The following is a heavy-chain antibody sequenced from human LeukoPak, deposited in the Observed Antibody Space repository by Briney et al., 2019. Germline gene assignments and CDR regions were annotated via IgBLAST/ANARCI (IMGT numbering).Heavy chain of an antibody. CDR1: GFTFSGFW. Sequence: PGGSLRLSCAVSGFTFSGFWMSWSRQAPGKGLEWVASINSDGSEGYYADVVKGRFTIPRDNAKNSLYLQINSLRAEDTAVYYCARSSYRSSSSVWGQGTMVTVSS. CDR2: INSDGSEG. D-gene: IGHD6-6*01. J-gene: IGHJ3*01. CDR3: ARSSYRSSSSV. V-gene: IGHV3-7*03.